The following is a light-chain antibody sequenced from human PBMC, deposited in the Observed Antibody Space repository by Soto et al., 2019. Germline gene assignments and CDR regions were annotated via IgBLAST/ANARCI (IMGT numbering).Light chain of an antibody. J-gene: IGKJ2*01. Sequence: DIVMTQSPDSLAVSLGERATINCKSSQSVLYSSNNKDYLAWYQQKPGQPPRLLIYWASTRESGVPDRFSGSGSGTDFTLTISSLQAEDVAVYYCQQYISTPQTFGQGTKLEI. V-gene: IGKV4-1*01. CDR1: QSVLYSSNNKDY. CDR3: QQYISTPQT. CDR2: WAS.